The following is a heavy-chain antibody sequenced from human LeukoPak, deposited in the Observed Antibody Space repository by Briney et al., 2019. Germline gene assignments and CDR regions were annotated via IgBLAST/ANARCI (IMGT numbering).Heavy chain of an antibody. CDR2: VNSNSGGT. CDR1: GYTFTDYY. D-gene: IGHD3-22*01. CDR3: ARVTTGTYYDD. V-gene: IGHV1-2*02. J-gene: IGHJ4*02. Sequence: ASVKVSCKASGYTFTDYYMQWVRQAPRQGHEWMGWVNSNSGGTNYAQKFPGRVTMTRDTSISTAYMELSRLTSDDTAVYYCARVTTGTYYDDWGQGTLVTVSS.